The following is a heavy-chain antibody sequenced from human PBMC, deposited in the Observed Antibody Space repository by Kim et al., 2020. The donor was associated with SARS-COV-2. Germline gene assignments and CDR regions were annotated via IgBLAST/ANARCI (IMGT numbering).Heavy chain of an antibody. Sequence: GGSLRLSCAASGFTFDDYAMHWVRQAPGKGLEWVSLISWDGGSTYYADSVKGRFTISRDNSKNSLYLQMNSLRAEDTALYYCAMSSNCSSTSCYEYYFDYWGQGTLVTVSS. J-gene: IGHJ4*02. CDR1: GFTFDDYA. CDR3: AMSSNCSSTSCYEYYFDY. CDR2: ISWDGGST. V-gene: IGHV3-43D*03. D-gene: IGHD2-2*01.